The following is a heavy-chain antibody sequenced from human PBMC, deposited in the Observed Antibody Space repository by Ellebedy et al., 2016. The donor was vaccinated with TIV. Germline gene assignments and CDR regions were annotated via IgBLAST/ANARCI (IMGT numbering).Heavy chain of an antibody. J-gene: IGHJ4*02. Sequence: LRLSCTVSGGSISSGGYYWSWIRQVPGKGLEWIGYIRNSGSSYYNPSLKSRVTISVDTSKNQFSLKLSSVTAAGTAVYYCARDLDDWGQGTLVTVSS. V-gene: IGHV4-31*03. CDR1: GGSISSGGYY. CDR2: IRNSGSS. CDR3: ARDLDD. D-gene: IGHD3-10*01.